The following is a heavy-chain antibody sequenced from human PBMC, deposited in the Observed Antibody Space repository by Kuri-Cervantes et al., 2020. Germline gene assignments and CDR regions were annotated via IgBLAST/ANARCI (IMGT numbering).Heavy chain of an antibody. J-gene: IGHJ6*02. D-gene: IGHD6-19*01. CDR2: ISFDGSHR. V-gene: IGHV3-30*03. Sequence: GESLKISCAASGLTFSSYGMHWVRQAPGKGLEWVAVISFDGSHRYSTDSVKGRFTISRDNSKNTLYLQMNSLRAEDTAVYYCARDGVAVAGTPLYYYYGMDVWGQGTTVTVSS. CDR1: GLTFSSYG. CDR3: ARDGVAVAGTPLYYYYGMDV.